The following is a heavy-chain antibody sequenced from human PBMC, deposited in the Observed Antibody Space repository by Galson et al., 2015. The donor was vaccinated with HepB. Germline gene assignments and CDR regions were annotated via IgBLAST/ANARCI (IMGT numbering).Heavy chain of an antibody. CDR2: IIPILGIA. CDR3: ARVVGRYDEPSYMDV. V-gene: IGHV1-69*10. J-gene: IGHJ6*03. CDR1: GGTFSSYA. D-gene: IGHD3-16*01. Sequence: SVKVSCKASGGTFSSYAISWVRQAPGQGLEWMGGIIPILGIANYAQKFQGRVTITADKPTSTAYMELSSLRSEDTAVYYCARVVGRYDEPSYMDVWGKGTTVTVSS.